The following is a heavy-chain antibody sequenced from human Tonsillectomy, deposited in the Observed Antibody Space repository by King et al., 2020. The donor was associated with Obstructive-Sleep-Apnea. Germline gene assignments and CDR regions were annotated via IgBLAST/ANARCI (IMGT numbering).Heavy chain of an antibody. D-gene: IGHD4-17*01. V-gene: IGHV3-7*01. J-gene: IGHJ4*02. CDR1: GFTFSNYW. CDR2: IKQDGGGK. CDR3: ARDRPRDDYGDLHEVY. Sequence: VQLVESGGGLVQPGGSLRLSCTVSGFTFSNYWMTWVRQAPGKGLEGVAYIKQDGGGKYYVDSVKGRFTISRDNAKNSLYLQMNSLRAEDTAVYYCARDRPRDDYGDLHEVYWGQGTLVTVSS.